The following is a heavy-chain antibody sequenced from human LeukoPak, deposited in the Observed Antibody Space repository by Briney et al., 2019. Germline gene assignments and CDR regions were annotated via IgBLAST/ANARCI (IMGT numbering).Heavy chain of an antibody. CDR3: ATGKEWMALDY. J-gene: IGHJ4*02. V-gene: IGHV3-66*01. CDR1: GFTDSTKY. Sequence: GGSLRLSCAASGFTDSTKYMTWVRQAPGKRLEWVSIIYRGTETNYADSVKDRFIISRDFSRNTFFLDLNRLRIDDTAIYYCATGKEWMALDYWGQGSLVTVSS. CDR2: IYRGTET. D-gene: IGHD5-24*01.